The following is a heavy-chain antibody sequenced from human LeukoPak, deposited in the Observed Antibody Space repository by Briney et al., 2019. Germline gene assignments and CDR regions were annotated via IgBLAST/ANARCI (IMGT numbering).Heavy chain of an antibody. J-gene: IGHJ4*02. CDR2: IYYSGST. CDR3: ARHGDIAVAGPPFDY. D-gene: IGHD6-19*01. Sequence: SETLSLTCTVSGGSISSYYWSWIRQPPGKGLEWIGYIYYSGSTNYNPSLKSRVTISVDTSKNQFSLKLSSVTAADTAVYYCARHGDIAVAGPPFDYWGQGTLVTVSS. V-gene: IGHV4-59*01. CDR1: GGSISSYY.